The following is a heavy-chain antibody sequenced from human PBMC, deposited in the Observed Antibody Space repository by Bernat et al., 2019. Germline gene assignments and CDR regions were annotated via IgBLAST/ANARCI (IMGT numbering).Heavy chain of an antibody. CDR3: ARSFLWFGESNYFDY. D-gene: IGHD3-10*01. Sequence: QVQLQESGPGLVKPSQTLSLTCTVSGGSISSGGYYWSWIRQHPGKGLEWIGYIYYSGSTYYNPSLKSRVTISVDTSKNQFSLKLSSVTAADTAVYYCARSFLWFGESNYFDYWGQGTLVTVSS. J-gene: IGHJ4*02. CDR2: IYYSGST. V-gene: IGHV4-31*03. CDR1: GGSISSGGYY.